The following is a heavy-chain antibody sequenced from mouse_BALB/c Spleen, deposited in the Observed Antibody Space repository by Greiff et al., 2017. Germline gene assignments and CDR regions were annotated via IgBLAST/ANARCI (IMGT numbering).Heavy chain of an antibody. D-gene: IGHD1-1*01. Sequence: EVQGVESGGGLVKPGGSLKLSCAASGFTFSDYYMYWVRQTPEKRLEWVATISDGGSYTYYPDSVKGRFTISRDNAKNNLYLQMSSLKSEDTAMYYCARVYYYGSSDYAMDYWGQGTSVTVAS. CDR2: ISDGGSYT. J-gene: IGHJ4*01. CDR3: ARVYYYGSSDYAMDY. CDR1: GFTFSDYY. V-gene: IGHV5-4*02.